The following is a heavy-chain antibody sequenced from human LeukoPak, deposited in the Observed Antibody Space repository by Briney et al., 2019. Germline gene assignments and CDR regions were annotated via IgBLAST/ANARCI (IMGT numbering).Heavy chain of an antibody. V-gene: IGHV4-59*01. Sequence: PSETLSLTCTVSGGSISSYYWNWIRQPPGKGLEWIGYIYYGGNTNYNPSLKSRVTISVDTSKNQFSLKLSSVTAADTAVYYCASGGSSYYYYYHYMDVWGKGTTVTVSS. CDR3: ASGGSSYYYYYHYMDV. J-gene: IGHJ6*03. CDR2: IYYGGNT. CDR1: GGSISSYY. D-gene: IGHD4-23*01.